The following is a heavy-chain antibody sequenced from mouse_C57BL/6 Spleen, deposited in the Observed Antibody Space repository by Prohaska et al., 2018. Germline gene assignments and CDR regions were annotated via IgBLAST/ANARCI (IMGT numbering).Heavy chain of an antibody. J-gene: IGHJ2*01. V-gene: IGHV1-26*01. CDR3: ARPITTAYYFDY. CDR2: INTNNGGT. D-gene: IGHD1-2*01. CDR1: GYTFTDYY. Sequence: EVQLQQSGPELVKPGASVKISCKASGYTFTDYYMNWVKQSHGKSLEWIGDINTNNGGTSYNQKFKGKATLTVDKSSSTAYMEIRSLTAEDSAVYYCARPITTAYYFDYWGQGTTLTVSS.